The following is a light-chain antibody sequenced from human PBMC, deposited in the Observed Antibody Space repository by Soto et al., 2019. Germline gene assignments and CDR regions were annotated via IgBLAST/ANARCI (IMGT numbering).Light chain of an antibody. CDR2: DVS. Sequence: QSALTQPRSVSGSPGQAVSISCAGTSSDFGGYKYVSWYQQHPGKAPKLTIFDVSERPSGVPDRFSGSKSGNTASLTISGLRAEDGADYFCCSYVGGWVFGGGTKLTVL. J-gene: IGLJ3*02. CDR1: SSDFGGYKY. CDR3: CSYVGGWV. V-gene: IGLV2-11*01.